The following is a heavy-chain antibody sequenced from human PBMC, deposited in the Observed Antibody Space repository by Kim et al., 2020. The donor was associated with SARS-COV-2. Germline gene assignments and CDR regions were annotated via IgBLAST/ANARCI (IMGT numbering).Heavy chain of an antibody. CDR3: AAAVYYDSSGYYYSGSESFDI. Sequence: SVKVSCKASGFTFTSSAVQWVRQARGQHLEWIGWIVVGSGNTNYAQKFQERVTITRDMSTSTAYMELSSLRSEDTAVYYCAAAVYYDSSGYYYSGSESFDIWGQGTMVTVSS. CDR2: IVVGSGNT. D-gene: IGHD3-22*01. J-gene: IGHJ3*02. CDR1: GFTFTSSA. V-gene: IGHV1-58*01.